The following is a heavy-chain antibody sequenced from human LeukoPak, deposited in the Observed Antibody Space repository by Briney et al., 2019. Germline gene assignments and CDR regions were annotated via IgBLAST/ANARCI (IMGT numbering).Heavy chain of an antibody. Sequence: SETLSLTCTVSGGSISSHYWSWIRQPPGKGLEWIGYIYYSGSTNYNPSLKSRVTISVDTSKNQFSLKLSSVTAADTAVYYCARASGWFGEFYYFDYWGQGTLVTVSS. CDR2: IYYSGST. V-gene: IGHV4-59*11. CDR1: GGSISSHY. D-gene: IGHD3-10*01. CDR3: ARASGWFGEFYYFDY. J-gene: IGHJ4*02.